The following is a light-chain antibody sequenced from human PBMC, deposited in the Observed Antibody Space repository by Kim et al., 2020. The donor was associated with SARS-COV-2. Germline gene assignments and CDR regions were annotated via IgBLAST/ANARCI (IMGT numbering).Light chain of an antibody. Sequence: GHAFTISCTGTSSDVGSYNYVSWYQQHPGKAPKLMIYDVSKRPSGVPDRFSGSKSGNTASLTISGLQAEDEADYYCCSYAGSYTLVFGGGTKVTVL. CDR2: DVS. CDR1: SSDVGSYNY. CDR3: CSYAGSYTLV. V-gene: IGLV2-11*01. J-gene: IGLJ2*01.